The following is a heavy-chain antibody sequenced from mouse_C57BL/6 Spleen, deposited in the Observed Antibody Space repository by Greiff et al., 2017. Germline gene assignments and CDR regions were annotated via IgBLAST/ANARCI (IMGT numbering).Heavy chain of an antibody. J-gene: IGHJ2*01. CDR3: ARLTTVVATGPYCDY. CDR1: GYTFTSYW. Sequence: QVQLQQPGAELVRPGSSVKLSCKASGYTFTSYWMDWVKQRPGQGLEWIGNIYPSDSETHYNQKFKDKATLTVDKSSSTAYMQLSSLTSEDSAVYYCARLTTVVATGPYCDYWGQGTTLTVAS. V-gene: IGHV1-61*01. CDR2: IYPSDSET. D-gene: IGHD1-1*01.